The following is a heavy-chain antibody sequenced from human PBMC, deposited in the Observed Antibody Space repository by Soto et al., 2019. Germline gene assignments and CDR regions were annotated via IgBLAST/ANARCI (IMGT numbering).Heavy chain of an antibody. CDR1: GGSFSGYY. V-gene: IGHV4-34*01. J-gene: IGHJ4*02. D-gene: IGHD2-15*01. CDR3: ARLLSESIVVVAATLPYFDY. CDR2: INHSGST. Sequence: SETLSLTCAVYGGSFSGYYWSWIRQPPPHGLEWIGGINHSGSTNYNPSLKSRVTISVDTSKNQFSLKLSSVTAADTAVYYCARLLSESIVVVAATLPYFDYWGQGTLVTVSS.